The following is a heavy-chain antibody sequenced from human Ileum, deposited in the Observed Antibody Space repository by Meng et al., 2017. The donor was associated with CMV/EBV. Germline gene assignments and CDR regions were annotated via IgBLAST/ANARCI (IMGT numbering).Heavy chain of an antibody. CDR3: ARDTNIARFYR. Sequence: CLFSGGAITTSPSYVGWFRQSPEEGLEWIGTIDYSGTTYYNPSLKSRVAMSRDTSKNHFSLKLTSVTAADTAVYYCARDTNIARFYRWGQGTLVTVSS. CDR2: IDYSGTT. CDR1: GGAITTSPSY. V-gene: IGHV4-39*07. J-gene: IGHJ4*02.